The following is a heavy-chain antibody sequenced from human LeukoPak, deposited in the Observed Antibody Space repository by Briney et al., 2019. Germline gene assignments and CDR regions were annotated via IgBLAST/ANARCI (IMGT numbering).Heavy chain of an antibody. J-gene: IGHJ4*02. V-gene: IGHV3-23*01. D-gene: IGHD6-19*01. CDR3: ARDPGAGDY. CDR1: GFTFSSYS. Sequence: QPGGSLRLSCAASGFTFSSYSMNWVRQAPGKGLEWVSAISGSGGSTYYADSVKGRFTISRDNSKNTLYLQMNSLRAEDTAVYYCARDPGAGDYWGQGTLVTVSS. CDR2: ISGSGGST.